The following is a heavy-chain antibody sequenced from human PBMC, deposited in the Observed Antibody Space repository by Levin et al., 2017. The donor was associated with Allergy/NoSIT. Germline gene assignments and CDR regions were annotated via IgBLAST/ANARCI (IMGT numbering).Heavy chain of an antibody. CDR3: AKDNYGDYPPYYYYYGMDV. J-gene: IGHJ6*02. CDR1: GFSFGNNA. Sequence: GGSLRLSCAPSGFSFGNNAMSWVRQAPGKGLEWVSFISGSGGSAYYADSVKGRFTISRDNSKNTLYLQMNSLRAEDTAVYYCAKDNYGDYPPYYYYYGMDVWGQGTTVTVSS. V-gene: IGHV3-23*01. CDR2: ISGSGGSA. D-gene: IGHD4-17*01.